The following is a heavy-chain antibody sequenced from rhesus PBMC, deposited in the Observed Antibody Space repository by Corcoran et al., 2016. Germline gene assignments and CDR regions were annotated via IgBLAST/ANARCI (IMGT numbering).Heavy chain of an antibody. CDR1: GGSISDSYR. D-gene: IGHD3-3*01. CDR2: IYGSSTGT. Sequence: QVQLQESGPGVVKPSETLSLTCAVSGGSISDSYRWSWIRQPPGKGLEWIGYIYGSSTGTNYNPSLECRVTISNATSKNQFSLTLSSVTAADTAVYYCASPTLWTGYYYFDYWGQGVLVTVSS. CDR3: ASPTLWTGYYYFDY. J-gene: IGHJ4*01. V-gene: IGHV4S10*01.